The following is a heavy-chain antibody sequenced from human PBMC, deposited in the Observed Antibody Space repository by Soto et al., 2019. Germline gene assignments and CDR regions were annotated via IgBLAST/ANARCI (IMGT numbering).Heavy chain of an antibody. V-gene: IGHV4-4*07. CDR2: IYATGTT. CDR3: VRDGTKTLRDWFDP. J-gene: IGHJ5*02. D-gene: IGHD1-1*01. Sequence: SETLSLTCTVSGASISGFYWSWIRKSAGKGLEWIGRIYATGTTDYNPSLKSRVMMSVDTSKKQFSLKLRSVTAADTAVYYCVRDGTKTLRDWFDPRGQVISVTVSS. CDR1: GASISGFY.